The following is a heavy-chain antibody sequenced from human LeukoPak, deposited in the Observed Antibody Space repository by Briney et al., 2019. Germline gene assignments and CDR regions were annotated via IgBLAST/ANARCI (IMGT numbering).Heavy chain of an antibody. CDR3: ARAGPFLGSGSYYKGPFDY. CDR2: INYSGST. Sequence: SETLSLTCAVYGGSFSGYYWSWIRQPPGKGLEWIGEINYSGSTNYNPSLKSRVTISVHTSKNQFSLKLSSVTAADTAVYYCARAGPFLGSGSYYKGPFDYWGQGTLVTVSS. CDR1: GGSFSGYY. J-gene: IGHJ4*02. D-gene: IGHD3-10*01. V-gene: IGHV4-34*01.